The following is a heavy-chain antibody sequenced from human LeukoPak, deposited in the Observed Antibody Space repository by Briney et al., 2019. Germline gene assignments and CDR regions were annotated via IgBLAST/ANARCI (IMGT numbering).Heavy chain of an antibody. CDR1: GFTFSSYE. CDR3: APSISGYSGY. D-gene: IGHD3-22*01. V-gene: IGHV3-48*03. J-gene: IGHJ4*02. CDR2: ISSSGSTI. Sequence: PGGSLRLSCAASGFTFSSYEMNWVRQAPGKGLEWVSYISSSGSTIYYADSVKGRFTISRDNAKNSLYLQMNSLRDEDTAVYYCAPSISGYSGYWGQGTLVTVSS.